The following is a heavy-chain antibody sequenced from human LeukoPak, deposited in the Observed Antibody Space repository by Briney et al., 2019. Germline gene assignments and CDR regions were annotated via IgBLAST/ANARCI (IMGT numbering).Heavy chain of an antibody. CDR1: GYIFTTYG. J-gene: IGHJ4*02. CDR3: ARDLKRGYSSGRYSWGTGSSNDY. CDR2: ISAYNGDT. D-gene: IGHD6-19*01. Sequence: ASVKVSCKTSGYIFTTYGVTWVRQAPRQGLEWMGWISAYNGDTKYAQKLQGRVTMTTDTSTSTAYMELRSLRSDDTAVYYCARDLKRGYSSGRYSWGTGSSNDYWGQGTLVTVSS. V-gene: IGHV1-18*01.